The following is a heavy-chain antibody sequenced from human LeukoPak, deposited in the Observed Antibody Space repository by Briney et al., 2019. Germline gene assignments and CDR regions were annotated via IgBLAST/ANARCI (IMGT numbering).Heavy chain of an antibody. V-gene: IGHV3-23*01. CDR1: GFTFSSYA. D-gene: IGHD3-3*01. Sequence: GGSLRLSCAASGFTFSSYAMSWVRQAPGKGLEWVSAISGSGGSTYYADSVKGRFTISRNNSTNTLYLQMNSLRAEDTAVYYCAKARSSSDRYFKHWGQGTLVTVSS. CDR2: ISGSGGST. CDR3: AKARSSSDRYFKH. J-gene: IGHJ1*01.